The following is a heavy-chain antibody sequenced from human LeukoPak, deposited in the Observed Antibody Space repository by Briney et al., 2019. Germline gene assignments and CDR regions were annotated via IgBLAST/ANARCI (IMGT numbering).Heavy chain of an antibody. V-gene: IGHV4-39*01. CDR1: GFSFSSYE. CDR2: IYYSGAT. CDR3: ARCFGSGNYRPHAFEI. J-gene: IGHJ3*02. Sequence: GSLILSCAASGFSFSSYEMNWVRQAPGKGLEWIGNIYYSGATFYNPSLRSRVTISVDTSNNQFSLRLSSVTAADTAVYYCARCFGSGNYRPHAFEIWGQGTMVTVSS. D-gene: IGHD3-10*01.